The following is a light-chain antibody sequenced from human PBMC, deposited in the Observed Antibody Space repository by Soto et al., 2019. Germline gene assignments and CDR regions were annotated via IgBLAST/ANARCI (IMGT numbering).Light chain of an antibody. CDR3: QQRSNWPPT. CDR2: DAS. V-gene: IGKV3-11*01. CDR1: PSISSY. J-gene: IGKJ4*01. Sequence: LLTQSPAPLSLSPGERVTLSCRASPSISSYLAWYQQKRGQAPRLLIYDASNRATGIPARFSGSGSGTAFTLTITSLEPEDFAIYFCQQRSNWPPTFGGGTKLEI.